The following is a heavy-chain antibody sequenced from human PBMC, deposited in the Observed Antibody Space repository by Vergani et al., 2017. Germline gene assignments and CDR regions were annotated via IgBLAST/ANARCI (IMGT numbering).Heavy chain of an antibody. Sequence: EVQLVESGGGLVQPGRSLRLSCAASGFTFSSYEMNWVRQAPGKGLEWVSYISSSGSTIYYADSVKGRFTISRDNSKNTLYLQMNSLRAEDTAVYYCAKGLRRITMVRGVIGAFDIWGQGTMVTVSS. CDR2: ISSSGSTI. CDR3: AKGLRRITMVRGVIGAFDI. CDR1: GFTFSSYE. V-gene: IGHV3-48*03. D-gene: IGHD3-10*01. J-gene: IGHJ3*02.